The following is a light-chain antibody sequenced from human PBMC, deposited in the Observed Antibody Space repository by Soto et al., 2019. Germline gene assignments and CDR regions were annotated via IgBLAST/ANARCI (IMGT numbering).Light chain of an antibody. V-gene: IGKV3-11*01. J-gene: IGKJ1*01. CDR1: QSVNSY. Sequence: EIVLTQSPATLSLSPGERATLSCRASQSVNSYLAWYQQKPGQAPRLLIYDASNRSTGIPARFSGSGSGTYVTLTISSLAPEDFAVYYWQQRSNWPPWTFGQGTKVEIK. CDR3: QQRSNWPPWT. CDR2: DAS.